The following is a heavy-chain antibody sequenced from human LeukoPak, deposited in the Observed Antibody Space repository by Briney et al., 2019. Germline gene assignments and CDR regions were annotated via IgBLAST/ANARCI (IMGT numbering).Heavy chain of an antibody. CDR3: ARYVNYGAHIDY. Sequence: SQTLSLTCTVSGGSISSGDYYWSWIRQPPGEGLEWIGYIYYSGSTYYNPSLKSRVTISVDTSKNQFSLKLSSVTAADTAVYYCARYVNYGAHIDYWGQGTLVTVSS. J-gene: IGHJ4*02. D-gene: IGHD4-17*01. CDR2: IYYSGST. V-gene: IGHV4-30-4*01. CDR1: GGSISSGDYY.